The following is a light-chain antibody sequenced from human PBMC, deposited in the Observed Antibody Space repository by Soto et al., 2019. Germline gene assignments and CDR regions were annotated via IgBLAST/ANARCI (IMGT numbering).Light chain of an antibody. V-gene: IGLV4-69*01. Sequence: QPVLTQSPFASASLGASVKLTCTLSSGHSSYAIAWHQQQPEKGPRYLMKLNSDGSHSKGDGIPDRFSGSSSGAERYLTISSLQSEDEADYYCQTWGTGIRWVFGGGTKVTVL. CDR3: QTWGTGIRWV. CDR2: LNSDGSH. J-gene: IGLJ3*02. CDR1: SGHSSYA.